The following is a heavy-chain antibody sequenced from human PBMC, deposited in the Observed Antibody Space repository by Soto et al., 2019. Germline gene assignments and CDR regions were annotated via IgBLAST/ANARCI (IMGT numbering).Heavy chain of an antibody. CDR2: IWYDGRQQ. J-gene: IGHJ5*02. D-gene: IGHD3-16*01. V-gene: IGHV3-33*03. Sequence: GGSLRLSCAASGFTFSRYGMHWVRQAPGKGLEWVAVIWYDGRQQFYADSVKGRFTISRDDSKNTFYLQMNSLRTEDTAVYYISKDRNAPGDHAGWFDPWGQGTLVTVSS. CDR3: SKDRNAPGDHAGWFDP. CDR1: GFTFSRYG.